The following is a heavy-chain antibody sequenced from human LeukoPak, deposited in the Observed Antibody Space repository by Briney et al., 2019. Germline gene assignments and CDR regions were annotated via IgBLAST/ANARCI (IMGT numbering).Heavy chain of an antibody. Sequence: ASVKVSCKASGYTFTSYYIHWVRQAPGQGLEWMGIINPSGGSTSYAQKFQGRVTMTRDTSTSTVYMELSSLRSEDTAVYYCAREPYCGGDCSVYYFDYWGQGTLVTVSS. V-gene: IGHV1-46*01. CDR3: AREPYCGGDCSVYYFDY. CDR2: INPSGGST. J-gene: IGHJ4*02. CDR1: GYTFTSYY. D-gene: IGHD2-21*02.